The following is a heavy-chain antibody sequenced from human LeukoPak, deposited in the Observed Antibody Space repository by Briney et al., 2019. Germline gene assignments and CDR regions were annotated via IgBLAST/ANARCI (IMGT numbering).Heavy chain of an antibody. CDR2: ISADSANT. CDR3: ASGTYYILFDY. CDR1: GYSFSSYG. D-gene: IGHD1-26*01. V-gene: IGHV1-18*01. J-gene: IGHJ4*02. Sequence: ASVKVSCKASGYSFSSYGISWVRQAPGQGLEWMGWISADSANTNYARKFQGRVIMTTDTSTSTAYMELRSLRSDDTAVYYCASGTYYILFDYWGQGTLVTVSS.